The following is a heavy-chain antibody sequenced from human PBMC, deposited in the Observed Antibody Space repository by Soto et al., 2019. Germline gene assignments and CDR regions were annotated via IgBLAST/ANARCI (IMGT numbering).Heavy chain of an antibody. CDR1: GFTFSSYA. J-gene: IGHJ4*02. Sequence: GGSLRLSCAASGFTFSSYAMSWVRQAPGKGLEWVSAISGSGGSTYYADSVKGRFAISRDNSKNTLYLQMNSLRAEDTAVYYCAKDGLGFGELPYSDYWGQGTLVTVSS. CDR3: AKDGLGFGELPYSDY. CDR2: ISGSGGST. V-gene: IGHV3-23*01. D-gene: IGHD3-10*01.